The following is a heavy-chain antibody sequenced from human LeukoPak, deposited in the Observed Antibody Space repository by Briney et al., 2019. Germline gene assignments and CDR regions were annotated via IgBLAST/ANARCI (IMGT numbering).Heavy chain of an antibody. CDR2: IYYNGST. CDR1: GDSISSYY. V-gene: IGHV4-59*08. CDR3: ARLPSRGDGLTV. J-gene: IGHJ4*02. D-gene: IGHD3-10*01. Sequence: SETLSLTCTVSGDSISSYYWSWIRRPPGKGLEWIGYIYYNGSTNYNPSLKSRVTISVDTSKNQFSLKLSSVTAADTAIYYCARLPSRGDGLTVWGQGTLVTVSS.